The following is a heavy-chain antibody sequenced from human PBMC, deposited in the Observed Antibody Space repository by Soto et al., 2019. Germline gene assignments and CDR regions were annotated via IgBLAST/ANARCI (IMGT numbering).Heavy chain of an antibody. CDR2: IWYDGSNK. CDR3: ARDSGAYAVDV. Sequence: GGSLRLSCAASGFTFSSYGMHWVRQAPGKGLEWVAVIWYDGSNKYYADSVKGRFTISRDNSKNTLYLQMNSLRAEDTAVYYCARDSGAYAVDVWGQGTTVTVSS. CDR1: GFTFSSYG. J-gene: IGHJ6*02. D-gene: IGHD4-17*01. V-gene: IGHV3-33*01.